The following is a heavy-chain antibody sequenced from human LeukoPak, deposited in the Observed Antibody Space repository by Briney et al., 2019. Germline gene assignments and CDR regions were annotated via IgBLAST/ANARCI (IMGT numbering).Heavy chain of an antibody. J-gene: IGHJ5*02. D-gene: IGHD3-10*01. Sequence: ASVKVSCKASGYTFTSYGISWVRQAPGQGLEWMGWISAYNGNTNYAQKLQGRVTMTTDTSTSTAYMELRSLRSDDTAVYYCARIVDYYGSGSYGDTGRWFDPWGQGTLVTVSS. V-gene: IGHV1-18*01. CDR2: ISAYNGNT. CDR1: GYTFTSYG. CDR3: ARIVDYYGSGSYGDTGRWFDP.